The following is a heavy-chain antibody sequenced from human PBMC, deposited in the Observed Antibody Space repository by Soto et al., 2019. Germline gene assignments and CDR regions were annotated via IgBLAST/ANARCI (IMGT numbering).Heavy chain of an antibody. V-gene: IGHV4-39*01. J-gene: IGHJ4*02. CDR1: GVSISNTSYY. CDR3: ARHGSY. Sequence: SETLSLTCSVSGVSISNTSYYWGWIRQPPGKGLEWVGPIYFSGSTFYNPSLKSRVTISIDTSKNQFSLRLSSVTAADPAVYYCARHGSYWGQGTLVTVSS. CDR2: IYFSGST.